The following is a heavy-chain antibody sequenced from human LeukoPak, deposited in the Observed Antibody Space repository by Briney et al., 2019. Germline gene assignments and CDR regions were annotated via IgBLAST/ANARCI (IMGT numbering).Heavy chain of an antibody. Sequence: PSETLSLNCTVSGGSISSYYRSWIRQPPGKGLEWIGYIYCSGSTNYNPSLKSRVTISVDTSKNQFSLKLSSVTAADTAVYYCARGWYNWNELHYYYGMDVWGKGTTVTVSS. D-gene: IGHD1-1*01. CDR3: ARGWYNWNELHYYYGMDV. J-gene: IGHJ6*04. CDR2: IYCSGST. V-gene: IGHV4-59*01. CDR1: GGSISSYY.